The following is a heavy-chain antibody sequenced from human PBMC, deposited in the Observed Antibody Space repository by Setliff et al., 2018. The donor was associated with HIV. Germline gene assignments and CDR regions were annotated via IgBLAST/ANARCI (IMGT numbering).Heavy chain of an antibody. CDR3: ATRIRDGHRGYGYFDF. J-gene: IGHJ4*02. CDR2: FDPEDNKI. Sequence: ASVKVSCKVSGYTVTELPINWVRQAPGKGPEWMGGFDPEDNKIVYAQKFQGRVTTTEDTSTDTAYMELSSLRPEDTAVYYCATRIRDGHRGYGYFDFWGQGTLVTVSS. V-gene: IGHV1-24*01. D-gene: IGHD5-12*01. CDR1: GYTVTELP.